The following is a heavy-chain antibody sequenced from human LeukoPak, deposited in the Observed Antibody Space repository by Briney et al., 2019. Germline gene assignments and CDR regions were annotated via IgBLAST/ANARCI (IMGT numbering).Heavy chain of an antibody. CDR1: GYILAAQY. V-gene: IGHV1-2*02. CDR2: FDPDSGVT. D-gene: IGHD4-17*01. CDR3: AKPLPYGDYGAWVDY. J-gene: IGHJ4*02. Sequence: GASVKVSCKASGYILAAQYLHRVRQAPGQGLEWMGWFDPDSGVTLCAQKFQGRVTMTGDKSIGTAYMELRSLRSDDTAVYYCAKPLPYGDYGAWVDYWGQGTLVTVSS.